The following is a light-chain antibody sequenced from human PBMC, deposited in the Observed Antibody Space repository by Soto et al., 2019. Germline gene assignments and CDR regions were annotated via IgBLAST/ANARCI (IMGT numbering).Light chain of an antibody. CDR1: QSLLHTSGDNY. Sequence: DIVMTQSPLSLSVTPGEPASISCRSSQSLLHTSGDNYLDWYLQRPGQSPQLMIYLGSKRASGVSDRFSGSGSGTRFTLRISRVEAENVGFYYCMHAKQIPRTFGQGTKVDIK. CDR3: MHAKQIPRT. CDR2: LGS. V-gene: IGKV2-28*01. J-gene: IGKJ1*01.